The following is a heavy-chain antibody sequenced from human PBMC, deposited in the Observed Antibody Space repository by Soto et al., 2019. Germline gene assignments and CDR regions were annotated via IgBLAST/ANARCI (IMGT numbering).Heavy chain of an antibody. J-gene: IGHJ4*02. V-gene: IGHV3-43*01. CDR2: ISWDGGST. CDR3: AKASGGYGYGDPLYFDY. CDR1: GFTFDDYT. Sequence: EVQLVESGGVVVQPGGSLRLSCAASGFTFDDYTMHWVRQAPGKGLEWVSLISWDGGSTYYADSVKGRFTISRDNSKNSLDLQMNSLRTEDTALYYCAKASGGYGYGDPLYFDYWGQGTLVTVSS. D-gene: IGHD5-18*01.